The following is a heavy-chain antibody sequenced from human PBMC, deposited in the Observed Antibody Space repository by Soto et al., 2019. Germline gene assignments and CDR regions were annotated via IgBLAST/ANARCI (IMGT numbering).Heavy chain of an antibody. CDR2: ISGSGRTI. D-gene: IGHD1-26*01. CDR1: GVDFRREV. V-gene: IGHV3-23*01. Sequence: GSLGPSCGGPGVDFRREVLCWVRPAPGKGLEWVSSISGSGRTIYHADSMRGRFAISRDNSKNSLYLQLNNLRVDDTAVYYCAKVGPSYYYGMDVWGQGTTVTVSS. CDR3: AKVGPSYYYGMDV. J-gene: IGHJ6*02.